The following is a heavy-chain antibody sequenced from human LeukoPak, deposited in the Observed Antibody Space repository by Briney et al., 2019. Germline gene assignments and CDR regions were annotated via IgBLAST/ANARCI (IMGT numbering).Heavy chain of an antibody. V-gene: IGHV3-11*04. J-gene: IGHJ4*02. Sequence: GGSLRLSCAASGFTFSDYYMTWIRQAPGKGLEWISYISSSGKTIYYADSMKGRFTISRDNSKNSLYLQINSLRGDDTAVYYCARVAVAGNTNYWGQGTLVTVSS. CDR2: ISSSGKTI. D-gene: IGHD6-19*01. CDR3: ARVAVAGNTNY. CDR1: GFTFSDYY.